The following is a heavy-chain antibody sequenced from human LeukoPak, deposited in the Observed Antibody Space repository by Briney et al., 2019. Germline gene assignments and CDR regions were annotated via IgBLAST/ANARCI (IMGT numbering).Heavy chain of an antibody. CDR2: IYSGGST. CDR1: GFTVSSNY. Sequence: GGSLRLSCAASGFTVSSNYMSWVRQAPGKGLEWVSVIYSGGSTYYADSVKGRFTISRDNSKNTLYLQMNSLRAEDTAVYYCARDVGAVQYYYYGMDVWGQGTTVTVSS. V-gene: IGHV3-53*01. D-gene: IGHD6-13*01. CDR3: ARDVGAVQYYYYGMDV. J-gene: IGHJ6*02.